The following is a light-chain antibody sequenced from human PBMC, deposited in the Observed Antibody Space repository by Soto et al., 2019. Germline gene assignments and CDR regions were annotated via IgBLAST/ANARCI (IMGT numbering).Light chain of an antibody. CDR2: HAS. J-gene: IGKJ1*01. Sequence: EIVMTQSPATLSVSPVERGTLSCRASQTVATNLAWYQQKPGQAPRLLIYHASTRAAGIPARFSASGTGTDFTLTISDVQPEDFAVYYCHQRQSWPRTFGQGTKVDIK. CDR1: QTVATN. V-gene: IGKV3D-15*01. CDR3: HQRQSWPRT.